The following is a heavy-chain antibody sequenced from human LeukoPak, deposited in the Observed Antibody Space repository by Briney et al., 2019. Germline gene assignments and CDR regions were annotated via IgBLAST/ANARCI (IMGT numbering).Heavy chain of an antibody. CDR1: GGSITYYY. V-gene: IGHV4-59*12. D-gene: IGHD3-22*01. Sequence: PSETLSLTCTVSGGSITYYYWSWIRQPPGKGLEWIGYVHYSGSTNYNPSLKSRVTISVDTSKNQFSLKLSSVTAADTAVYYCARDSWHYDSSGYSGYWGQGTLVTVSS. J-gene: IGHJ4*02. CDR3: ARDSWHYDSSGYSGY. CDR2: VHYSGST.